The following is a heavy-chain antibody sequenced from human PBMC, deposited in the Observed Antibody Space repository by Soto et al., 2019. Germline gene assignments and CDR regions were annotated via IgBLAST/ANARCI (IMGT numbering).Heavy chain of an antibody. J-gene: IGHJ4*02. V-gene: IGHV4-4*02. CDR2: MYHSGST. Sequence: SLTGAASGRAIRWSSLLAGARKPQGKGVEWMGEMYHSGSTNYNPSLKSRVTISVDKSTNQFSLKLRSVTAAATSGYYSTSGSYRSVDYWGQRTLLTSPQ. CDR1: GRAIRWSSL. D-gene: IGHD1-26*01. CDR3: TSGSYRSVDY.